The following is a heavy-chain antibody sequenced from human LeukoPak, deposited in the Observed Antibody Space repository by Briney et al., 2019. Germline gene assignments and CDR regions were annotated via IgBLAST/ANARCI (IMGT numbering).Heavy chain of an antibody. CDR2: ISSSSSYI. J-gene: IGHJ6*03. CDR1: GFTFSSYS. Sequence: GGSLRLSCAASGFTFSSYSMNWVRQAPGKGLEWVSCISSSSSYIYYADSVKGRFTISRDNAKNSLYLQMNSLRAEDTAVYYCARVWTGQWPPHYYYMDVWGKGTTVTISS. D-gene: IGHD6-19*01. V-gene: IGHV3-21*01. CDR3: ARVWTGQWPPHYYYMDV.